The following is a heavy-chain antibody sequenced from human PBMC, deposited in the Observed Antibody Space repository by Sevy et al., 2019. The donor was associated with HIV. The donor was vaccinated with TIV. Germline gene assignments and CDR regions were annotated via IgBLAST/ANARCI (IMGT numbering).Heavy chain of an antibody. Sequence: ASVKVSCKASGYTFTAYYIHWVRQAPGQGLEWMGWIRPNSGDTDYAEKFQDRVTMTRDTSISTAYLDLSRLGSDDTAIYYCVVRGYSYDFWGQGTLVTVSS. V-gene: IGHV1-2*02. CDR2: IRPNSGDT. CDR3: VVRGYSYDF. D-gene: IGHD5-18*01. CDR1: GYTFTAYY. J-gene: IGHJ4*02.